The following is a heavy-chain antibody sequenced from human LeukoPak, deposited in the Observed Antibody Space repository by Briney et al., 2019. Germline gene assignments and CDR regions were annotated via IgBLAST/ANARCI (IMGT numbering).Heavy chain of an antibody. D-gene: IGHD3-22*01. J-gene: IGHJ3*02. CDR2: IIPILGIA. Sequence: ASAMVSCKASGGTFSSYAISWVRQAPGQGLEWMGRIIPILGIANYAQKFQGRVTITADKSTSTAYMELSSLRSEDTAVYYCARAYDSSGYYYSNGAFDIWGQGTMVT. CDR3: ARAYDSSGYYYSNGAFDI. CDR1: GGTFSSYA. V-gene: IGHV1-69*04.